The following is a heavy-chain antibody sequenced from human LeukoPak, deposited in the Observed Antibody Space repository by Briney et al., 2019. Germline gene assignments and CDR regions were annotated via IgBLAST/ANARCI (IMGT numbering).Heavy chain of an antibody. J-gene: IGHJ3*02. Sequence: ASVKVSCKASGYTFTSYYMHWVRQAPGQGLEWMGIINPSGGSTSYAQKFQGRVTMTRDTSTSTVYMELSSLRSEDTAVYYCARDRGYCSGGNCYSDAFDIWGQGTMVTVSS. CDR1: GYTFTSYY. V-gene: IGHV1-46*01. CDR2: INPSGGST. D-gene: IGHD2-15*01. CDR3: ARDRGYCSGGNCYSDAFDI.